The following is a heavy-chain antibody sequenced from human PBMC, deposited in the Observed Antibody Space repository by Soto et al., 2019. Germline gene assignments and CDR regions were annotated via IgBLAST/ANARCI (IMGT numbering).Heavy chain of an antibody. J-gene: IGHJ4*02. Sequence: PGGLLRLSCSASGLTFSHYAMHWVRQAPSKGLEFVSAISSSGDFTYYADSVRGRFTISRYNSESTLYLQMRSLRPADTAVYYCSASMTTVFSSYTKRGQGALVPVS. CDR3: SASMTTVFSSYTK. CDR2: ISSSGDFT. D-gene: IGHD4-4*01. CDR1: GLTFSHYA. V-gene: IGHV3-64D*06.